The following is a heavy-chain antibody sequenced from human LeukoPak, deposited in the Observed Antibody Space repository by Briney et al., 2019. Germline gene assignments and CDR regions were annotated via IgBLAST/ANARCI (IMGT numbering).Heavy chain of an antibody. V-gene: IGHV3-23*01. J-gene: IGHJ4*02. CDR3: AKPADYGGNSGYFDY. Sequence: GGSLRLSCAASGFTFSSYAMSWVRQAPGKGLEWVSAISGSGGSTYYADSVKGRCTISRDNSKNTLYLQMNSLRAEDMAVYYCAKPADYGGNSGYFDYWGQGTLVTLSS. D-gene: IGHD4-23*01. CDR1: GFTFSSYA. CDR2: ISGSGGST.